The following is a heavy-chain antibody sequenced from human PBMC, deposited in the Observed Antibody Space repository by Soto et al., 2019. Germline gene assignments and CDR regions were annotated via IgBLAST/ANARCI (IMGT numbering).Heavy chain of an antibody. V-gene: IGHV3-30-3*01. CDR3: ARINYAFWSGPIDV. CDR1: GFTFSSYA. J-gene: IGHJ6*02. D-gene: IGHD3-3*01. Sequence: QVQLVESGGGVVQPGRSLRLSCAASGFTFSSYAMHWVRQAPGKGLEWVAVISYDGSNKYYADSVKGRFTISRDNSKNTLYLQMNSLRAEDTAVYYCARINYAFWSGPIDVWGQGTTVTVSS. CDR2: ISYDGSNK.